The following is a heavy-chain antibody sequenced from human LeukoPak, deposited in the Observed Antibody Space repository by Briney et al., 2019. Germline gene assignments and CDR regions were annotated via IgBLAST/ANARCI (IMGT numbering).Heavy chain of an antibody. Sequence: ASVKVSCKAPGYTFTSYDINWVRQATGQGLEWMGWMNPNSGNTGYAQKFQGRVTITRNTSISTAYMELSSLRSEDTAVYYCARGRRLHNRFDIWGQGTMVTVSS. CDR3: ARGRRLHNRFDI. CDR2: MNPNSGNT. J-gene: IGHJ3*02. D-gene: IGHD1-1*01. CDR1: GYTFTSYD. V-gene: IGHV1-8*03.